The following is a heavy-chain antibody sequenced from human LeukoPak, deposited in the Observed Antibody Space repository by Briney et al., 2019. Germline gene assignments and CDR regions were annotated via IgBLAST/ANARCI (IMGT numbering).Heavy chain of an antibody. V-gene: IGHV3-23*01. CDR2: ISGSGDST. Sequence: TGGSLRLSCAACGFTFSTYAMTWVRHAPGEALEGVSDISGSGDSTYYADSLKGRFTLSRNNSKNNIYLQMNSRRAEDTAVYYGAKSIGGVVVVAADYWGQGTLVTVSS. CDR1: GFTFSTYA. J-gene: IGHJ4*02. D-gene: IGHD2-15*01. CDR3: AKSIGGVVVVAADY.